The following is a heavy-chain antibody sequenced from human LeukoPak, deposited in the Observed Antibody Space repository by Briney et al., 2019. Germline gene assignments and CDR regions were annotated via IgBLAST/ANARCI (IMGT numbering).Heavy chain of an antibody. V-gene: IGHV3-30*02. CDR3: AKDSPPYYYGSLGYFQH. Sequence: GGSLRLSCAASGFTFSSYGMHWVRQAPGKGLEWVAFIRYDGSNKYYADSVKGRFTISRDNSKNTLYLQMNSLRAEDTAVYYCAKDSPPYYYGSLGYFQHWGQGTLVTVSS. D-gene: IGHD3-10*01. CDR1: GFTFSSYG. J-gene: IGHJ1*01. CDR2: IRYDGSNK.